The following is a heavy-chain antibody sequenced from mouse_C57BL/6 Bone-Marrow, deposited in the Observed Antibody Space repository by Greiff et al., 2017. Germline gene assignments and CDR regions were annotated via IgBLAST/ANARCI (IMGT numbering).Heavy chain of an antibody. CDR1: GYTFTSYW. Sequence: VQLQQPGAELVKPGASVKMSCKASGYTFTSYWITWVKQRPGQGLEWIGDIYPTSGRTNYNEKFKSKAILTVATSSNTAYMQLSSLTSEDSAVFYCARSGPLGRSFDYWGQGTTLTGSS. CDR2: IYPTSGRT. V-gene: IGHV1-55*01. D-gene: IGHD4-1*01. J-gene: IGHJ2*01. CDR3: ARSGPLGRSFDY.